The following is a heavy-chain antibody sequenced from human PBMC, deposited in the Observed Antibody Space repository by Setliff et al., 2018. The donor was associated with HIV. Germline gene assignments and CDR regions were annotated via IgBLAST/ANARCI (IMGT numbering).Heavy chain of an antibody. CDR1: GFTFSSYA. D-gene: IGHD3-3*01. Sequence: GGSLRLSCAASGFTFSSYAMSWVRQAPGKGLEWVSVISGGGGSTYYADSVKGRFTISRDSSKKTLYLQMNRLRSEDTAVYYCARAFGYHDFWSGYSGDEFDIWGQGTLVTVS. V-gene: IGHV3-23*01. J-gene: IGHJ3*02. CDR3: ARAFGYHDFWSGYSGDEFDI. CDR2: ISGGGGST.